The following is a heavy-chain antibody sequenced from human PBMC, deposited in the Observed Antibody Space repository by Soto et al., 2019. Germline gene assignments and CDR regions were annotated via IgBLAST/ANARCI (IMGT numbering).Heavy chain of an antibody. CDR3: TRKVLGSTSRPDWWYFVL. D-gene: IGHD2-2*01. V-gene: IGHV3-23*01. J-gene: IGHJ2*01. Sequence: EVQLLESGGGLVQPGGSLRLSCVGSVFTFINYAMNWVRQTPGKGLEWVSTISGGGDRTFDADTVKGRFTMSRDNSKNTVNLQMNSLRADDTAVYYCTRKVLGSTSRPDWWYFVLWGRGTLVTVSS. CDR2: ISGGGDRT. CDR1: VFTFINYA.